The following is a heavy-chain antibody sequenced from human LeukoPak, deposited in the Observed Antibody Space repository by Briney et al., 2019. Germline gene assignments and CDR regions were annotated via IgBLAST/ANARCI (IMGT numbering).Heavy chain of an antibody. CDR3: ARDVGYYGSGSYFDY. CDR2: IYTSGST. CDR1: GSSISSGSYY. V-gene: IGHV4-61*02. J-gene: IGHJ4*02. D-gene: IGHD3-10*01. Sequence: SETLSLTCTVSGSSISSGSYYWSWIRHPAGKGLEWIGRIYTSGSTNYNPSLKSRVTISVDTSKNQFSLKLSSVTAADTAVYYCARDVGYYGSGSYFDYWGQGTLVTVSS.